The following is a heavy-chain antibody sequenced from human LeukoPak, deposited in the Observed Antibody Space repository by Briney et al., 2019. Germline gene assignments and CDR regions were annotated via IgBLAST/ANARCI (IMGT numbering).Heavy chain of an antibody. V-gene: IGHV3-48*01. CDR2: ISSSSSTI. Sequence: GGSLRLSCAASGFTFSSYSMNWVRQAPGKGLEWVSYISSSSSTIYYADSVKGRFTISRDNAKNSLYLQMNSLRAEDTAVYYCASGWLSDAFDIWGQGTMVTVSS. CDR3: ASGWLSDAFDI. CDR1: GFTFSSYS. J-gene: IGHJ3*02. D-gene: IGHD6-19*01.